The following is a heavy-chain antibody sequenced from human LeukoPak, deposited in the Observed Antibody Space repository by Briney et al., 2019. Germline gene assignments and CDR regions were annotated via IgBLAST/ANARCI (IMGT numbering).Heavy chain of an antibody. CDR1: GYTFTSYG. CDR3: AREMATIVNQFDY. D-gene: IGHD5-24*01. V-gene: IGHV1-18*01. Sequence: ASVKVSCKASGYTFTSYGISWVRQAPGQGLEWMGWISPYNGNTNYAQKLQGRVTMTTDTSTTTAYMELRSLRSDNTAVYYCAREMATIVNQFDYWGQGTLVTVSS. CDR2: ISPYNGNT. J-gene: IGHJ4*02.